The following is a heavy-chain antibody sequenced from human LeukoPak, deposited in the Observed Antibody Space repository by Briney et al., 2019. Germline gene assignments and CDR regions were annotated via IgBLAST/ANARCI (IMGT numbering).Heavy chain of an antibody. CDR3: ARANGQGVLMVYAIGFDY. CDR2: IKQDGSEI. CDR1: GFTFSSYW. D-gene: IGHD2-8*01. V-gene: IGHV3-7*01. Sequence: PGGSLRLSCAASGFTFSSYWMSWVRQAPGKGPEWVANIKQDGSEIYYVDSVKGRFTISRDNSKNTLYLQMNSLRAEDTAVYYCARANGQGVLMVYAIGFDYWGQGTLVTVSS. J-gene: IGHJ4*02.